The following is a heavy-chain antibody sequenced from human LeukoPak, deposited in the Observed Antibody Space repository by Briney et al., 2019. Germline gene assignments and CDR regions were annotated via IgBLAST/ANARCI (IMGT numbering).Heavy chain of an antibody. D-gene: IGHD5/OR15-5a*01. CDR2: IYYSGST. CDR1: GGSISSYY. Sequence: SETLSLTCTVSGGSISSYYWSWIRQPPGKGLEWIGYIYYSGSTYYKPSLKSRVTISVDTSKNQFSLRLTSVTAADTAVYFCATLVSTRYYFDYWGQGTLVTVSS. J-gene: IGHJ4*02. V-gene: IGHV4-59*08. CDR3: ATLVSTRYYFDY.